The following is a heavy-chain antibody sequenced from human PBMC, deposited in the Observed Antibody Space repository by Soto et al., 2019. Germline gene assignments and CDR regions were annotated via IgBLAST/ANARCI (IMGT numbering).Heavy chain of an antibody. J-gene: IGHJ4*02. CDR3: VKEKDYYDSSGYSYYFDY. CDR2: ISSNGGST. Sequence: PGGSLRLSCSASGFTFSSYAMHWVRQAPGKGLEYVSAISSNGGSTYYADSVKGRFTISRDNSKNTLYLQMSSLRAEDTAVYYCVKEKDYYDSSGYSYYFDYWGQGTLVTVSS. V-gene: IGHV3-64D*06. CDR1: GFTFSSYA. D-gene: IGHD3-22*01.